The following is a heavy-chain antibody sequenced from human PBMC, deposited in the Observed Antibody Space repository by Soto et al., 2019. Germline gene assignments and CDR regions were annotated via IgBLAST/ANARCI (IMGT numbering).Heavy chain of an antibody. V-gene: IGHV1-18*01. D-gene: IGHD2-15*01. Sequence: QVPLVQSGAEVKKPGASVKVSCKASGYTFTSYGISWVRQAPGQGLEWMGWISAYNGNTNYPQKLQGRVTMTTDTATSTAYMELRSLRSDDTAVYYCARTDDVVVVAATSAHFDYWGQGTLVTVSS. CDR1: GYTFTSYG. CDR2: ISAYNGNT. CDR3: ARTDDVVVVAATSAHFDY. J-gene: IGHJ4*02.